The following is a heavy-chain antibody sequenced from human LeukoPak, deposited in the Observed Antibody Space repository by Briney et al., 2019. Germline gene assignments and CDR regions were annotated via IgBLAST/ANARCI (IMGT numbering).Heavy chain of an antibody. CDR1: GGSINSYY. V-gene: IGHV4-59*08. D-gene: IGHD1-1*01. J-gene: IGHJ4*02. CDR2: IYYSGNT. CDR3: ARHPPYNNNCFDF. Sequence: SETLFRTCTVSGGSINSYYWSRIRQPPGKGLVWIGYIYYSGNTNYNPSLKSRVTISLDTSENQFSLKVSSVTAADTAVYYCARHPPYNNNCFDFWGQGTLVTVSS.